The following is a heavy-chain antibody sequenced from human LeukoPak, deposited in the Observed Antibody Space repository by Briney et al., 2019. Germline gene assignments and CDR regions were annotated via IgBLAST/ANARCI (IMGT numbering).Heavy chain of an antibody. J-gene: IGHJ4*02. Sequence: PSETLSLTCTVSGGSIRSSYYYWGWIRQPPGKGLEWIGSIYDSGSTYYNPSLKSRVTISVDTSKNQFSLKLSSVTAADTAVYYCARGLSSSYHDYWGQGTLVTVSS. CDR2: IYDSGST. CDR1: GGSIRSSYYY. D-gene: IGHD6-6*01. V-gene: IGHV4-39*07. CDR3: ARGLSSSYHDY.